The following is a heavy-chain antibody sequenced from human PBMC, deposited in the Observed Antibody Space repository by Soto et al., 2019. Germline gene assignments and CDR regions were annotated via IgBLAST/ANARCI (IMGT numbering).Heavy chain of an antibody. J-gene: IGHJ4*02. D-gene: IGHD1-26*01. CDR3: LRHEQWVGLNVY. Sequence: SDTLSLTCTVSGGSISWDSYSWGWIRQSPEKGLEWIASISYSGSTYYNPTLKRRLIISVDTSKSQFSLKLSSVTAADTALYYCLRHEQWVGLNVYWGRGALVTVS. V-gene: IGHV4-39*01. CDR2: ISYSGST. CDR1: GGSISWDSYS.